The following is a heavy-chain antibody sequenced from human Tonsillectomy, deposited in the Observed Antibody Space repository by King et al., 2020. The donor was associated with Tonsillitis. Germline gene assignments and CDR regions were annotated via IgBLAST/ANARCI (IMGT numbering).Heavy chain of an antibody. D-gene: IGHD4-11*01. CDR1: GNSFTNYW. CDR2: IYPGDSDT. CDR3: ARQQTTTYYMDV. Sequence: VQLVESGAEGKKPGESLKISCKGSGNSFTNYWIGWVRQMPGKGLEWMGIIYPGDSDTRYSPSFQGRVTLSADKSISSPYLQWSSLKASDTAMYYCARQQTTTYYMDVWGKGTTVTVSS. V-gene: IGHV5-51*01. J-gene: IGHJ6*03.